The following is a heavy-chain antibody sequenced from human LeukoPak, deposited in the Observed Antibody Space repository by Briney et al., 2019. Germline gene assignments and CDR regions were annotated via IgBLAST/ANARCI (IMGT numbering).Heavy chain of an antibody. Sequence: PSETLSLTCAVYGGSFSGYYWSWIRQPPGKGLEWIGEINHSGSTNYNPSLKSRVTISVDTSKNQFSLKLSSVTAADTAVYYCASLTSSGWGYYYFDYWGQGTLVTVSS. CDR3: ASLTSSGWGYYYFDY. D-gene: IGHD6-19*01. V-gene: IGHV4-34*01. J-gene: IGHJ4*02. CDR1: GGSFSGYY. CDR2: INHSGST.